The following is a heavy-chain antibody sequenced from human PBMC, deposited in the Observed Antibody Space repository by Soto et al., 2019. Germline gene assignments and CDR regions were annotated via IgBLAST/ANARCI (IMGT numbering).Heavy chain of an antibody. D-gene: IGHD6-13*01. Sequence: ASVKVSCKASGYTFTIYAMHWVRQAPGQRLEWMGWINAGNGNTKYSQKFQGRVTITRDTSASTAYMELSSLRSEDTAVYYCASLPRGSRQQLVRWGQGTLVTVSS. CDR2: INAGNGNT. CDR1: GYTFTIYA. J-gene: IGHJ4*02. V-gene: IGHV1-3*01. CDR3: ASLPRGSRQQLVR.